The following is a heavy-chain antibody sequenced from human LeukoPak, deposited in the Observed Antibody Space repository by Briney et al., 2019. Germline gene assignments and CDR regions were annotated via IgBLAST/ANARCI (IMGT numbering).Heavy chain of an antibody. J-gene: IGHJ4*02. D-gene: IGHD2-2*01. CDR2: IYPGDSDT. Sequence: GESLQISCKGSGSSFTTYWIGWVRQLPGKGLEWMGIIYPGDSDTRYSPSFQGQVTISADKSISTAYLQWNSLKASDTAMYYCARHEGGDIVVVSGFEYWGQGTLVTVSS. V-gene: IGHV5-51*01. CDR3: ARHEGGDIVVVSGFEY. CDR1: GSSFTTYW.